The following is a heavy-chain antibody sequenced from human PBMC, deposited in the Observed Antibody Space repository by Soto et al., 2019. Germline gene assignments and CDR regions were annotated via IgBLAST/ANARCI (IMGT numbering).Heavy chain of an antibody. CDR3: ARGEQLYHYYYGMDV. Sequence: ASVKVSCKASGYSFTTHAMIWVRQAPGQRPEWMGWINTGNGNTRYSPKFQGRVNITRDTSASTAYMELSSLKSEDTAVYYCARGEQLYHYYYGMDVWGQGSTVTV. J-gene: IGHJ6*02. CDR1: GYSFTTHA. CDR2: INTGNGNT. V-gene: IGHV1-3*04.